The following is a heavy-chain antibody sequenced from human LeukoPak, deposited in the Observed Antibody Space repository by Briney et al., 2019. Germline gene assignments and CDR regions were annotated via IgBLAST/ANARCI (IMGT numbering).Heavy chain of an antibody. V-gene: IGHV3-64D*09. D-gene: IGHD2-15*01. Sequence: PGGSLRLSCSASGFPFSSYAMHWVRQAPGKGPEYVSAISDSGGSTYYADSVKGRFTISRDSSKNTLYLQMSSLRAEDTAVYFCVRGYSFGPYGMDVWGQGTTVTVSS. J-gene: IGHJ6*02. CDR3: VRGYSFGPYGMDV. CDR2: ISDSGGST. CDR1: GFPFSSYA.